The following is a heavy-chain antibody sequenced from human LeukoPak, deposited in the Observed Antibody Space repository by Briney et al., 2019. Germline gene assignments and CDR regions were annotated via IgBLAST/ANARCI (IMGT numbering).Heavy chain of an antibody. J-gene: IGHJ4*02. D-gene: IGHD3-10*01. CDR1: GFTFSSYD. Sequence: PGGSLRLSCEASGFTFSSYDMHWVRQAPGKGLEWVAFIRYDGSYTYYADSVKGRFTISRDNSENTLYLQMNSLRVEDTALYYCAKASGSGSYFFDYWGQGTLVTVSS. V-gene: IGHV3-30*02. CDR3: AKASGSGSYFFDY. CDR2: IRYDGSYT.